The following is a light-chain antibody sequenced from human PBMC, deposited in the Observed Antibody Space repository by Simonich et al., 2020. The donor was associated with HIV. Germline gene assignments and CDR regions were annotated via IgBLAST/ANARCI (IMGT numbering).Light chain of an antibody. J-gene: IGKJ1*01. Sequence: DIVMTQSPDSLAVSLGERATINCKSSQSVLYSPNNKNYLAGYQQKPGQPPKLLIYWASTRESGVPDRFSGSGSGTDFTLTISSLQAEDVAVYYCQQYYTTPPTFGQGTKVEIK. CDR2: WAS. CDR1: QSVLYSPNNKNY. CDR3: QQYYTTPPT. V-gene: IGKV4-1*01.